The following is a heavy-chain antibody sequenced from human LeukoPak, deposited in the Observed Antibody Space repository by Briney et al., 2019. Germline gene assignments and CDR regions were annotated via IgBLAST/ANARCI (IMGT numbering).Heavy chain of an antibody. CDR1: GYTLTELS. J-gene: IGHJ4*02. D-gene: IGHD3-22*01. V-gene: IGHV1-24*01. Sequence: ASVKVSCKVSGYTLTELSMHWVRQAPGKGLEWMGGFDPEDGETIYAQKFQGRVTMTEDTSTDTAYMELSSLRSEDTAVYYCAGSYYYDSSGYPAHDYWGQGTLVTVSS. CDR3: AGSYYYDSSGYPAHDY. CDR2: FDPEDGET.